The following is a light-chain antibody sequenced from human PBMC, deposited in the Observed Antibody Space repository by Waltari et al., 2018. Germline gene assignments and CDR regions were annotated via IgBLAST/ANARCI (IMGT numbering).Light chain of an antibody. CDR1: KLGDKY. CDR3: LAWDSSTAWV. J-gene: IGLJ3*02. CDR2: QDT. V-gene: IGLV3-1*01. Sequence: SYELTQPPSVSVSPGQTASITCSGDKLGDKYASWYQQKPGQSPVLVIYQDTKRPSGFPERFSGSNSGNTATLTISGIQGMDEADYYCLAWDSSTAWVFGGGTKLTVL.